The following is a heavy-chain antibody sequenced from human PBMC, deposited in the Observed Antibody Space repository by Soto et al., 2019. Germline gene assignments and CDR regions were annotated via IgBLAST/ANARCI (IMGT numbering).Heavy chain of an antibody. Sequence: PSETLSLTCTVSGGSISSGDYYWSWIRQPPGKGLEWIGYIYYSGSTYYNPSLKSRVTISVDTSKNQFSLKLSSVTAADTAVYYCATHSSHIYGSGSYYPYFDYWGQGTLVTVSS. V-gene: IGHV4-30-4*01. CDR2: IYYSGST. J-gene: IGHJ4*02. D-gene: IGHD3-10*01. CDR3: ATHSSHIYGSGSYYPYFDY. CDR1: GGSISSGDYY.